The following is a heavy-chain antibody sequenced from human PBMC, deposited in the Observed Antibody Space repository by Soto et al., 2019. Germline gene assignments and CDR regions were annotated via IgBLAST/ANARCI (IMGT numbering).Heavy chain of an antibody. CDR2: IHHGVSS. CDR3: ARDWGTTPRDLRWFDP. Sequence: SETLSLTCAVSGSSIGSSYYWGWIRQPPGKGLEWIGTIHHGVSSFYNPSLKSRVTMSVDTSKNQFSLKLRSVTAADTAVYFCARDWGTTPRDLRWFDPWGQGTMVTV. V-gene: IGHV4-38-2*02. CDR1: GSSIGSSYY. J-gene: IGHJ5*02. D-gene: IGHD3-16*01.